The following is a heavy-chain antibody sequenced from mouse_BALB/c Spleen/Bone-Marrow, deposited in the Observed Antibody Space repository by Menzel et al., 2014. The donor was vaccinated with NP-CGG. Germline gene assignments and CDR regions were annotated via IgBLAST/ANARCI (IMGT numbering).Heavy chain of an antibody. J-gene: IGHJ3*01. CDR1: GFTISSYG. Sequence: EVKVVESGGNLVKSGGSLKLSCAASGFTISSYGMSWVRQTPEKRLEWVATISGGGSYTFYPDSVKGRFTISRDNAKNNLYLQLSSLRSEDTALYYCARHAYYDQTEVSFVYWGQGTLVTVSA. V-gene: IGHV5-9-2*01. D-gene: IGHD2-4*01. CDR2: ISGGGSYT. CDR3: ARHAYYDQTEVSFVY.